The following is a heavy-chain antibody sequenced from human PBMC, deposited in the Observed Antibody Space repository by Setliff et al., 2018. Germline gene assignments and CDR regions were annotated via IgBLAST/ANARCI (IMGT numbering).Heavy chain of an antibody. CDR1: GGTFSSYA. J-gene: IGHJ4*02. CDR2: IIPILGIA. V-gene: IGHV1-69*10. CDR3: ARHDYGEVH. Sequence: GASVKVSCKASGGTFSSYAISWVRQAPGQGLEWMGGIIPILGIANYAQKFQGRVTITADESTSTAYVELSSLRSEDTAVYYCARHDYGEVHWGQGTLVTVSS. D-gene: IGHD4-17*01.